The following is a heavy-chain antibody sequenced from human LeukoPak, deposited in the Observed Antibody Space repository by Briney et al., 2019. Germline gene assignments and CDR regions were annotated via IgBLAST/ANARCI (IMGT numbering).Heavy chain of an antibody. CDR2: IYSGGST. J-gene: IGHJ4*02. Sequence: GGSLRLSCAASGFTVSSNYMSWVRQAPGKGLEWVSVIYSGGSTYYADSVKGRFTISRDNAKNSLYLQMNSLRAEDTAVYYCASSGYQLPPDYWGQGTLVTVSS. D-gene: IGHD2-2*01. CDR1: GFTVSSNY. V-gene: IGHV3-53*01. CDR3: ASSGYQLPPDY.